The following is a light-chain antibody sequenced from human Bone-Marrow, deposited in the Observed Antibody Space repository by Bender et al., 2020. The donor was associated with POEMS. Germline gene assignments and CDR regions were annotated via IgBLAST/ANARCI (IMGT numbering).Light chain of an antibody. Sequence: QSVLTQPPSVSGAPGQRVTISCTGNRSNFGGNNVNWYQHLPGTAPRLVVYSNYQRPSGVPARFSGSKSGTSASLAISDIQSEDEGDYYCSSWDDSLSGWVFGGGTKLTVL. V-gene: IGLV1-44*01. CDR2: SNY. CDR3: SSWDDSLSGWV. CDR1: RSNFGGNN. J-gene: IGLJ3*02.